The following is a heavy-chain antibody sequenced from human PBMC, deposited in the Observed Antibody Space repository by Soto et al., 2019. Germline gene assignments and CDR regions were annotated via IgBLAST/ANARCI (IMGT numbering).Heavy chain of an antibody. D-gene: IGHD3-22*01. CDR1: GGAFSTYT. J-gene: IGHJ5*02. V-gene: IGHV1-69*13. CDR2: IIPIFGTA. Sequence: SVKASCKSSGGAFSTYTLAWGGQAPGQGLEWVGGIIPIFGTANYPQKFKGRVTITADESTSTAYMELSSLRSEETAVYYCARSQDSSRYWNSWFDPWGYGTMVTVSS. CDR3: ARSQDSSRYWNSWFDP.